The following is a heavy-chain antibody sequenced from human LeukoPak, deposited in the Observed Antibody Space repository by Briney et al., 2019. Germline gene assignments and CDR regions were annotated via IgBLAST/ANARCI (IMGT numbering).Heavy chain of an antibody. D-gene: IGHD1-14*01. V-gene: IGHV3-33*06. CDR3: AKSNTESQTTVGN. CDR1: GFTFNTYG. CDR2: VWSDGSNR. Sequence: PGGSLRLSCAASGFTFNTYGMHWVRQAPGKGLEWIAVVWSDGSNRFYADSVEGQFTISRDNSKNTLYLQMNSLRAEDTAVYYCAKSNTESQTTVGNWGQGTLVSVSS. J-gene: IGHJ4*02.